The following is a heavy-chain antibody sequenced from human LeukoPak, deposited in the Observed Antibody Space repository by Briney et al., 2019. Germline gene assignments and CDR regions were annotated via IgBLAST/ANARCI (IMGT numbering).Heavy chain of an antibody. CDR2: IGTAGDT. CDR1: GFTFSSYD. D-gene: IGHD6-19*01. J-gene: IGHJ4*02. CDR3: ARALTYSSGWYGFDY. V-gene: IGHV3-13*04. Sequence: PGGSLRVSCAASGFTFSSYDMHWVRQATGKGLEWVSAIGTAGDTYYPGSVKGRFTISRENAKNSLYLQMNSLRAGDTAVYYCARALTYSSGWYGFDYWGQGTLVTVSS.